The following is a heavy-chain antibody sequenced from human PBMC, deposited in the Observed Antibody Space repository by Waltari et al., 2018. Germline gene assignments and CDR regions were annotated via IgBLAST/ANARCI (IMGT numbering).Heavy chain of an antibody. Sequence: EVYLLESGGDLVLPGGSLRLSCAASRFIFCTFAMTWVREAPGKGLEWVSSISGTSDKTYYADSVKGRFTISRDNSKNTLYLQINSLRADDTAVYYCAKGRGNKLDFIDGFDIWGQGTMVTVSP. CDR1: RFIFCTFA. V-gene: IGHV3-23*01. D-gene: IGHD3-3*01. J-gene: IGHJ3*02. CDR2: ISGTSDKT. CDR3: AKGRGNKLDFIDGFDI.